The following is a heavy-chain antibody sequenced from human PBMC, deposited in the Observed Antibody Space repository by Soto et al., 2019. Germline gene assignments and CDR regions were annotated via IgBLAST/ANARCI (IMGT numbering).Heavy chain of an antibody. CDR2: IVVGSGNT. J-gene: IGHJ6*02. V-gene: IGHV1-58*02. CDR3: AASHYDILTSTYYYYYYGMDV. CDR1: GFTFTSSA. D-gene: IGHD3-9*01. Sequence: ASVKVSCKASGFTFTSSAMQWVRQARGQRLEWIGWIVVGSGNTNYAQKFQERVTITRDMSTSTAYMELSSLRSEDTAVYYCAASHYDILTSTYYYYYYGMDVWGQGTTVTVSS.